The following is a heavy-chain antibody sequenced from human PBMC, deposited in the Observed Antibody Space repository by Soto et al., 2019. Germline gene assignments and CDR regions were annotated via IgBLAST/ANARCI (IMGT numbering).Heavy chain of an antibody. D-gene: IGHD3-10*02. CDR3: ARNMDYYYGRGSGNGHGV. V-gene: IGHV1-18*01. Sequence: QVQVLQSGPEVKRPGASVTVSCKTSGYTFSTSGISWVRQAPGQGLEWVGWIRPDNGNRKSAQRLQGRVTLTTDTSASTAYMELRSLTSDDTAMYYCARNMDYYYGRGSGNGHGVWGQGTTVTVFS. CDR2: IRPDNGNR. CDR1: GYTFSTSG. J-gene: IGHJ6*02.